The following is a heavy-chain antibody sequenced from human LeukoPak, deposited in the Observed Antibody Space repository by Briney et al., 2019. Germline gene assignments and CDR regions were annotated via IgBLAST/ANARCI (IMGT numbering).Heavy chain of an antibody. D-gene: IGHD5-18*01. CDR1: GYTFTIYG. V-gene: IGHV1-18*01. J-gene: IGHJ4*02. CDR3: VRGLGVDTTMIFFDY. Sequence: ASVTVSCKASGYTFTIYGISWVRQAPGQGLEWMGWISAYNGNINYAQKLQGRVTMTTDTSTSTAYMEVRSLRSEDTAVYYCVRGLGVDTTMIFFDYWGQGSVVTVSS. CDR2: ISAYNGNI.